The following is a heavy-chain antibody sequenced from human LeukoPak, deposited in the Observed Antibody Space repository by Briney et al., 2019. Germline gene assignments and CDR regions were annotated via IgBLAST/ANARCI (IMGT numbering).Heavy chain of an antibody. V-gene: IGHV1-2*06. J-gene: IGHJ5*02. CDR3: ARANGDSARAWFDP. CDR2: INPNSGGT. D-gene: IGHD4-17*01. CDR1: GYTFTGYY. Sequence: ASVKVSCKASGYTFTGYYMHWVRQAPGQGLEWMGRINPNSGGTNYAQRFQGRVNMTRDTCISTAYMEVSRLRSDDTAVYYCARANGDSARAWFDPWGQGTLVTVSS.